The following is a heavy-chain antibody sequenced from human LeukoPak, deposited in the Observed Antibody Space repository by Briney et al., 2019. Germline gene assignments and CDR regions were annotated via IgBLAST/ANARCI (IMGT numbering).Heavy chain of an antibody. CDR1: GGTFSSYA. CDR3: ARGADHQYYFDY. V-gene: IGHV1-69*04. J-gene: IGHJ4*02. Sequence: GASVKVSCKASGGTFSSYAISRVRQAPGQGLEWMGRIIPILGIANYAQKFQGRVTITADKSTSTAYMELSSLRSEDTAVYYCARGADHQYYFDYWGQGTLVTVSS. CDR2: IIPILGIA.